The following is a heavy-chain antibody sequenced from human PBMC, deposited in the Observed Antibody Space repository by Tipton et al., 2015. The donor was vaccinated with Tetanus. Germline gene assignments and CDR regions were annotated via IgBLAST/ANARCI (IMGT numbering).Heavy chain of an antibody. CDR3: ARDITVYGVDA. CDR1: GGSFSGYY. J-gene: IGHJ6*02. D-gene: IGHD3-3*01. Sequence: TLSLTCAVYGGSFSGYYWSWIRQTPGKGLEWIGDISHSGTTAYNPSLKSRVSMSVDASNNQFSLMLSSVTAADTGIYHCARDITVYGVDAWGQGTTVTVSS. V-gene: IGHV4-34*01. CDR2: ISHSGTT.